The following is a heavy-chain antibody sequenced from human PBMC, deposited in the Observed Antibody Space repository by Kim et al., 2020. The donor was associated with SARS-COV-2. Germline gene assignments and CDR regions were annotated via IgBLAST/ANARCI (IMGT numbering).Heavy chain of an antibody. Sequence: YNPTPKTRVTLSVDTSKNQFSLRLSSVTAADTAVYYCARTMIRGVKIMGYWGQGTLVTVSS. J-gene: IGHJ4*02. V-gene: IGHV4-34*01. CDR3: ARTMIRGVKIMGY. D-gene: IGHD3-10*01.